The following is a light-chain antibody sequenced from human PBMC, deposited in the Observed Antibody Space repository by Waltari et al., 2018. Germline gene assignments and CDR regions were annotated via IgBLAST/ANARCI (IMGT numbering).Light chain of an antibody. CDR3: SSYAAYNTVI. J-gene: IGLJ2*01. Sequence: QSTLTQPASVSGSLGQSITISCIGTSGDGGDYNLVPWYQQHPGKAPKFMIYGVNKRPSGVSNRFSGSKSGNTASLTISGLQGEDEGIYFCSSYAAYNTVIFGGGTKVTVL. CDR1: SGDGGDYNL. V-gene: IGLV2-23*02. CDR2: GVN.